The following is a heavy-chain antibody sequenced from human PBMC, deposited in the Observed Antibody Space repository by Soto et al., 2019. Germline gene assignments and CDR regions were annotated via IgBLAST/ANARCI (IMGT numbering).Heavy chain of an antibody. CDR2: IDPSDSYT. D-gene: IGHD2-15*01. V-gene: IGHV5-10-1*01. Sequence: PGESLKISCKGSGYSFTSYWIGWVRQMPGKGLEWMGRIDPSDSYTNYSPYFQGHVTISADKSISTAYLQWSSLKASDTAMYYCARWGYCSGGSCYGFDPWGQGTLVTVSS. J-gene: IGHJ5*02. CDR1: GYSFTSYW. CDR3: ARWGYCSGGSCYGFDP.